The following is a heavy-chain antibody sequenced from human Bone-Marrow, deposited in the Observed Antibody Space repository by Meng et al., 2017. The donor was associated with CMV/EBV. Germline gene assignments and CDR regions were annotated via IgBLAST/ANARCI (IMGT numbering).Heavy chain of an antibody. CDR3: ASSDCSSTSCYGDYFDY. J-gene: IGHJ4*02. V-gene: IGHV3-53*01. Sequence: GESLKISCAASGFTFSSYSMNWVRQAPGKGLEWVSVIYSGGSTYYADSVKGRFTISRDNSKNTLYLQMNSLRAEDTAVYYCASSDCSSTSCYGDYFDYWGQGTLVTVSS. D-gene: IGHD2-2*01. CDR2: IYSGGST. CDR1: GFTFSSYS.